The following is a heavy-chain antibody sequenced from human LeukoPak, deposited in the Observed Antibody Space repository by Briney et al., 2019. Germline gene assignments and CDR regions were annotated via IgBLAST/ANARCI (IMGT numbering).Heavy chain of an antibody. Sequence: PSETLSLTCTVSGYSISSGYYWGWIRQPPGKGLEWIGSIYHSGSTYYNPSLKSRVTISVDTSKNQFSLKLSSVTAADTAVYYCARGWDDFWSGYSRPWGGFDPWGQGTLVTVSS. D-gene: IGHD3-3*01. V-gene: IGHV4-38-2*02. CDR2: IYHSGST. CDR1: GYSISSGYY. CDR3: ARGWDDFWSGYSRPWGGFDP. J-gene: IGHJ5*02.